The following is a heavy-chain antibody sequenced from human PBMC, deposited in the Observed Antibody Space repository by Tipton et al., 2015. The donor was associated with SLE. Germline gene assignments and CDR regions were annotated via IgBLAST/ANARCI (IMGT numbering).Heavy chain of an antibody. V-gene: IGHV3-66*02. Sequence: SLRLSCAASGFTVSSNYMSWVRQAPGKGLEWVSVIYSGGSTYYADSVKGRFTISRDNSKNTLYLQMNSLRAEDTAVYYWARRRGSSSWNDAFDIWGQGTMVTVSS. CDR3: ARRRGSSSWNDAFDI. D-gene: IGHD6-13*01. CDR2: IYSGGST. CDR1: GFTVSSNY. J-gene: IGHJ3*02.